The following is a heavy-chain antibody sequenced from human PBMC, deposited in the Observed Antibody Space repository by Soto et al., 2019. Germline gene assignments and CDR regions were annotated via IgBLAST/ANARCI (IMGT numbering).Heavy chain of an antibody. V-gene: IGHV4-30-2*01. J-gene: IGHJ4*02. CDR2: MYHSGST. Sequence: SETLSLTCAVSGGSISSGGYSWSWIRQPPGKGLEWIGYMYHSGSTYYNPSLKSRVTISVDRSKNQFSLKVSSVTAADTAVYYCARFWGPAYYFDYWGPGTLVTVSS. CDR1: GGSISSGGYS. D-gene: IGHD7-27*01. CDR3: ARFWGPAYYFDY.